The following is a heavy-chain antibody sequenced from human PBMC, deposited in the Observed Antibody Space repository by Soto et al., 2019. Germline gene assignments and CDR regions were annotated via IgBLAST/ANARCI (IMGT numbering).Heavy chain of an antibody. CDR2: INYSGST. CDR3: ARSVAGNDY. J-gene: IGHJ4*02. Sequence: QVRLQQWGAGLLKPSETLSLTCAVYGGSFSGYYWSWIRQPPGKGLEWIGEINYSGSTNYNPSLKSRVTISADTSKKHFSLKLSSVTAADTAVYYCARSVAGNDYWGQGTLVTVSS. CDR1: GGSFSGYY. D-gene: IGHD6-19*01. V-gene: IGHV4-34*01.